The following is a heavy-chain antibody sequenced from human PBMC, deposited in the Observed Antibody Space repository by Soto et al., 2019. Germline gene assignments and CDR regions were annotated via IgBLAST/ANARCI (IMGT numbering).Heavy chain of an antibody. V-gene: IGHV3-15*07. Sequence: GGSLRLSCAASGFTFSNAWMNWVRQAPGKGLEWAGRIKSKTDGGTTDYAAPVKGRFTISRDDSKNTLYLQMNSLKTEDTAVYYCTTAFKLRFLGWLSYYYGMDVWGQGTTVTVSS. D-gene: IGHD3-3*01. CDR2: IKSKTDGGTT. CDR3: TTAFKLRFLGWLSYYYGMDV. J-gene: IGHJ6*02. CDR1: GFTFSNAW.